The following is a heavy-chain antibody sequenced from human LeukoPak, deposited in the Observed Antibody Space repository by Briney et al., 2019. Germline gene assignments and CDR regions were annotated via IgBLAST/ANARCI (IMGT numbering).Heavy chain of an antibody. J-gene: IGHJ4*02. V-gene: IGHV1-69*06. Sequence: ASVKVSCKASGGTFSSYAISWVRQAPGQGLEWMGGIIPIFGTANYAQKFQGRVTITADKSTSTAYMELSSLRSEDTAVYYCASLGYCSSTSCPSSSWGQGTLVTVSS. CDR1: GGTFSSYA. CDR3: ASLGYCSSTSCPSSS. CDR2: IIPIFGTA. D-gene: IGHD2-2*01.